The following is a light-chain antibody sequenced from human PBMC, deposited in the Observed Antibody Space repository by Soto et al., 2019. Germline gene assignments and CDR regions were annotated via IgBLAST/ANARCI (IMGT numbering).Light chain of an antibody. V-gene: IGLV1-40*01. J-gene: IGLJ3*02. CDR3: QSYDSSLSGSGV. Sequence: QSVLTQPPPVLGAPGQGATFSSPGGASKTGAGYDVHWYQQLPGTAPKLLIYGNSNRPSGVPDRFSGSKSGTSASLAITGLQAEDEADYYCQSYDSSLSGSGVFGGGTKLTVL. CDR2: GNS. CDR1: ASKTGAGYD.